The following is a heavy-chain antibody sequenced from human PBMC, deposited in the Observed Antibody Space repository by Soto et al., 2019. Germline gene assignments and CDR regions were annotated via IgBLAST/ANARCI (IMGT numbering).Heavy chain of an antibody. CDR2: ISGSGGST. J-gene: IGHJ6*02. D-gene: IGHD4-4*01. CDR3: AKIQYSSAPGRGMAV. CDR1: GFTFSSYA. V-gene: IGHV3-23*01. Sequence: GGSLRLSCAASGFTFSSYAMGWVRQAPGEGLEWVSAISGSGGSTYYADSVKGRFTISRDNSKNTLYLQMNSLRAEDTAVYYGAKIQYSSAPGRGMAVWGQGTTVTVSS.